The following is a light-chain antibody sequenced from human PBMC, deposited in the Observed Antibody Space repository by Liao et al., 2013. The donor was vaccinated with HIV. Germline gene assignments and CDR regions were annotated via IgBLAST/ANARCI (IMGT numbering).Light chain of an antibody. J-gene: IGLJ3*02. Sequence: SYVLTQPPSVSVAPGKTARITCGGNNIGSKSVHWYQQKPGRAPVLVIYYNSDRPSGIPERFSGSNSGNTATLTISRVEAGDEADYCCQVWDSSSDLNWVFGGGTKLTVL. CDR3: QVWDSSSDLNWV. V-gene: IGLV3-21*04. CDR1: NIGSKS. CDR2: YNS.